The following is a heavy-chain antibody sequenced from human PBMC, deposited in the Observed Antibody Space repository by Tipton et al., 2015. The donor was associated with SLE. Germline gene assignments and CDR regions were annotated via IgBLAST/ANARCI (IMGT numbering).Heavy chain of an antibody. Sequence: SLRLSCAASGFNVLHNFMIWVRQAPGKGLEWVSIISSAGGTHYPDSLKGRFTVSRDISKNTLYLEMNSLRVDDTAIYYCARASNYVSGIFFWGRGTLVTVSS. D-gene: IGHD3-10*01. J-gene: IGHJ4*02. V-gene: IGHV3-53*01. CDR1: GFNVLHNF. CDR3: ARASNYVSGIFF. CDR2: ISSAGGT.